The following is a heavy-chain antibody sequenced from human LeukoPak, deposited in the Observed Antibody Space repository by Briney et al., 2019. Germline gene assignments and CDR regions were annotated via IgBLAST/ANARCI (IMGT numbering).Heavy chain of an antibody. J-gene: IGHJ4*02. CDR1: GGSISSYY. V-gene: IGHV4-59*01. Sequence: KTSETLPLTCTVSGGSISSYYWSWIRQPPGKGLEWIGYIYYSGSTNYNPSLKSRVTISVDTSKNQFSLKLSSVTAADTAVYYCARDECRSGRSTSCYFDYWGQGTLVTVSS. CDR3: ARDECRSGRSTSCYFDY. CDR2: IYYSGST. D-gene: IGHD2-2*01.